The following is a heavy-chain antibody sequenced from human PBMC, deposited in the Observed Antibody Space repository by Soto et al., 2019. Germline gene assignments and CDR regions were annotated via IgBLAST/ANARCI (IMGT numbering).Heavy chain of an antibody. Sequence: ASVKVSCKASGYTFTSYGISWVRQAPGQGLEWMGWISAYNGNTNYAQKLQGRVTMTTDTSTSTAYMELRSLRSDDTAVYYCARGPKRGDYDFWRGYTTDKGWFDPWGQGTLVTVSS. J-gene: IGHJ5*02. CDR2: ISAYNGNT. CDR1: GYTFTSYG. D-gene: IGHD3-3*01. CDR3: ARGPKRGDYDFWRGYTTDKGWFDP. V-gene: IGHV1-18*01.